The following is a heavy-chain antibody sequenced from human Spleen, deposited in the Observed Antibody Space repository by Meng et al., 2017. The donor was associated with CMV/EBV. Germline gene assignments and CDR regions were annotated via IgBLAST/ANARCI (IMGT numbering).Heavy chain of an antibody. CDR3: ARCSGSYCSH. J-gene: IGHJ4*02. CDR1: GYTFSSHY. D-gene: IGHD6-25*01. V-gene: IGHV1-46*01. Sequence: SCVASGYTFSSHYIHWVRQAPGQGLEWMGIVNTSGGTTTYAPKFRDRVTMISDPSTTTVYMELRSLRSEDAAVYFCARCSGSYCSHWGQGTLVTVSS. CDR2: VNTSGGTT.